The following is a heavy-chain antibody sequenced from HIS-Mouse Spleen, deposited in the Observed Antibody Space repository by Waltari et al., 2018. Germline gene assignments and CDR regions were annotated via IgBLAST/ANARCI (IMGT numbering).Heavy chain of an antibody. CDR2: IYYSGGT. CDR3: AREIPYSSSWYDWYFDL. Sequence: QLQLQESGPGLVKPSETLSLTCTVSGGSISSSSYSWGWIRQAPGKGLEWFGSIYYSGGTYYKPSLKSRVTIAVDTSKNQFSLKLSSGTAADTAVYYCAREIPYSSSWYDWYFDLWGRGTLVTVSS. J-gene: IGHJ2*01. V-gene: IGHV4-39*07. D-gene: IGHD6-13*01. CDR1: GGSISSSSYS.